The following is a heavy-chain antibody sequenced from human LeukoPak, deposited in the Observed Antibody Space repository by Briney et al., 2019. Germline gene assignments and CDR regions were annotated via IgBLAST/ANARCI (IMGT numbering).Heavy chain of an antibody. Sequence: SETLSLICTLSGGSFSSDSDLWSWVRQPAGKGLEWIGRILTSGSTNYNPSLRRRVTISVDTSKNKFSLDMISVTAADTAVYYCAVRKIGYPLCIWGQLTMVTVSS. D-gene: IGHD3-22*01. CDR3: AVRKIGYPLCI. CDR1: GGSFSSDSDL. V-gene: IGHV4-61*02. CDR2: ILTSGST. J-gene: IGHJ3*02.